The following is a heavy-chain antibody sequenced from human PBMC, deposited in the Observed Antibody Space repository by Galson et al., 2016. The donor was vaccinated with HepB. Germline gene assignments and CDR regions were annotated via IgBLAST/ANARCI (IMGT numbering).Heavy chain of an antibody. CDR1: GYTFSNFG. CDR2: ISSNNGDA. Sequence: SVKVSCKASGYTFSNFGISWVRQAPGQGLEWMGWISSNNGDANYARNFQGRVTMTTDTSTATAYLEVTNLKSDDTAVDYCARGRIAVAGSEAYWGQGTLVTVSP. V-gene: IGHV1-18*01. J-gene: IGHJ4*02. D-gene: IGHD6-19*01. CDR3: ARGRIAVAGSEAY.